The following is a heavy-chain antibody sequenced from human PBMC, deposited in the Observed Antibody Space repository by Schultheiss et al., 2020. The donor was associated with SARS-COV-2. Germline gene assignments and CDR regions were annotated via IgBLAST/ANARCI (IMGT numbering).Heavy chain of an antibody. CDR3: AREDRSTSRITDY. Sequence: SVKVSCKASGGTFSSYAISWVRQAPGQGLEWMGGIIPIFGIANYAQKFQGRVTITADKSTSTAYMELNSLRDEDTAVYYCAREDRSTSRITDYWGQGTLVTVSS. CDR2: IIPIFGIA. CDR1: GGTFSSYA. J-gene: IGHJ4*02. D-gene: IGHD2-2*01. V-gene: IGHV1-69*10.